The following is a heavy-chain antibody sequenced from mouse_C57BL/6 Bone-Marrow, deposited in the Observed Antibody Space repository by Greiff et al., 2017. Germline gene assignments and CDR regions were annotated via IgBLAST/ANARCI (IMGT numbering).Heavy chain of an antibody. CDR3: TTPFYDGYSHWYFDV. CDR1: GFNIKDYY. V-gene: IGHV14-1*01. D-gene: IGHD2-3*01. J-gene: IGHJ1*03. CDR2: IDPEDGDT. Sequence: EVKVEESGAELVRPGASVKLSCTASGFNIKDYYMHWVKQRPEQGLEWIGRIDPEDGDTAYAPKFQGQATMTADTSSNTAYLQLSSLTSEDTAVYYCTTPFYDGYSHWYFDVWGTGTTVTVSS.